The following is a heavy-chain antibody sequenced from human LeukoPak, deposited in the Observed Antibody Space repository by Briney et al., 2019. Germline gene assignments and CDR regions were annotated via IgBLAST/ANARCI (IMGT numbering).Heavy chain of an antibody. CDR3: AHRRALSGYWNYVDFDY. Sequence: SGPTLVDPTQTLTLTCTFSGFSLSTSGVGVGWIRQPPGKALEWLALIYWDDDKRYSPSLKSRLTITKDTSKNQVVLTVTNMDPVDTATFYCAHRRALSGYWNYVDFDYWGPGTLVTVSS. D-gene: IGHD1-7*01. CDR1: GFSLSTSGVG. CDR2: IYWDDDK. J-gene: IGHJ4*01. V-gene: IGHV2-5*02.